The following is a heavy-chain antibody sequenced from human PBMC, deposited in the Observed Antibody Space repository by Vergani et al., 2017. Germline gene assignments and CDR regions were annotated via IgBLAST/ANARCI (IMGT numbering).Heavy chain of an antibody. CDR3: ARSGYCAHGVCYMTYSYYMDV. CDR2: IWYDGSKE. D-gene: IGHD2-8*01. CDR1: GFTLSSHA. Sequence: QVQLEESGGGVVQPGRSLRLSCAGSGFTLSSHAMHWVRQAPGKGLEWVAFIWYDGSKEYYADSVKGRFTISRDNSKNTLYLQMNNLIAADTAVYYCARSGYCAHGVCYMTYSYYMDVWGKGTAVTVSS. J-gene: IGHJ6*03. V-gene: IGHV3-33*01.